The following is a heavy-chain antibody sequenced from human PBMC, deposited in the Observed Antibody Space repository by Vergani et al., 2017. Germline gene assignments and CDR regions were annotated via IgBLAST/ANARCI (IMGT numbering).Heavy chain of an antibody. V-gene: IGHV3-11*05. CDR3: AREREVIWSEGAYYYYYGMDV. J-gene: IGHJ6*02. CDR2: ISSSSSYT. D-gene: IGHD3-3*01. Sequence: QLQLQESGPGLVKPSETLSLTCTVSGGSISSSSYYWGWIRQAAGKGLEWVSYISSSSSYTNYADSVKGRFTISRDNAKNSLYLQMNSLRAEDTSVYYCAREREVIWSEGAYYYYYGMDVWGQGP. CDR1: GGSISSSSYY.